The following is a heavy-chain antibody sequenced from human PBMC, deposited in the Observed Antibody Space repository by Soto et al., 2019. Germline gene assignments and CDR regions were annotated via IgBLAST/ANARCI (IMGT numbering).Heavy chain of an antibody. D-gene: IGHD2-21*01. CDR3: ARALSISPPYFDL. J-gene: IGHJ5*02. V-gene: IGHV3-7*01. CDR1: GFTFSSYW. Sequence: PGGSLRLSCAASGFTFSSYWMSWVRQAPGKGLEWVANIKQDGSEKYYVDSVKGRFTISRDNAKNSLYVQMNSLRAEDTAVYYCARALSISPPYFDLWGQGSLVTVS. CDR2: IKQDGSEK.